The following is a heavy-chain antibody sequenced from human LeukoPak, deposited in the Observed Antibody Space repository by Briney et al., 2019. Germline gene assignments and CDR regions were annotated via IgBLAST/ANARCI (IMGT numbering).Heavy chain of an antibody. CDR3: AKQGRDWLRDYYYYMDV. Sequence: GGSLRLSCAASGFTFDDYGMSWFRQAPGKGLEWVSSFGGSGGSTYYADSVKGRFTISRDNSKNTLYLRMNSLRAEDTAVYYCAKQGRDWLRDYYYYMDVWGKGTTVTISS. CDR1: GFTFDDYG. D-gene: IGHD3-9*01. V-gene: IGHV3-23*01. J-gene: IGHJ6*03. CDR2: FGGSGGST.